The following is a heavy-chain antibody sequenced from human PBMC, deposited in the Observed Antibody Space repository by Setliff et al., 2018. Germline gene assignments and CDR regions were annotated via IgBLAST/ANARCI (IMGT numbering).Heavy chain of an antibody. CDR2: INNYNFNT. CDR3: ARINFYVSSGYYYAPDY. Sequence: ASVKVSCKASGYTFTDFGINWVRQAPGQGLEWMGWINNYNFNTNYPQKFLGRVTVTTDTSTGTAYMELGSLTSDDTAIYYCARINFYVSSGYYYAPDYWGPGTLVTVSS. J-gene: IGHJ4*02. CDR1: GYTFTDFG. V-gene: IGHV1-18*01. D-gene: IGHD3-22*01.